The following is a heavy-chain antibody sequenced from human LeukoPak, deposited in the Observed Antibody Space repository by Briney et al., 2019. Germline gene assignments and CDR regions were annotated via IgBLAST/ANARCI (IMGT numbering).Heavy chain of an antibody. Sequence: GGSLEISCKGSGYRFTSYWIGWVRQMPGKGLKWMGIIYPGHSDTRYSPSFQGQVTISADKSISTAYLQWSSLKASDTAMYYCARRSGSYYRYWGQGTLVTVSS. J-gene: IGHJ4*02. V-gene: IGHV5-51*01. CDR2: IYPGHSDT. CDR3: ARRSGSYYRY. D-gene: IGHD1-26*01. CDR1: GYRFTSYW.